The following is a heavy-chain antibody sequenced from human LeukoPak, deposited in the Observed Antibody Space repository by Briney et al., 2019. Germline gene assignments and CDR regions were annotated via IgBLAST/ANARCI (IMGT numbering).Heavy chain of an antibody. D-gene: IGHD4-11*01. J-gene: IGHJ4*02. CDR3: ARGLQGIDY. CDR1: GFTLSSYW. CDR2: VNTDGSST. V-gene: IGHV3-74*01. Sequence: GGSLRLSCAASGFTLSSYWMHWVRQAPGKGLVWVSQVNTDGSSTNYADSVKGRFTISRDNAKNTLYLQMNSLRAEDTAVYYCARGLQGIDYWGQGTLVTVSS.